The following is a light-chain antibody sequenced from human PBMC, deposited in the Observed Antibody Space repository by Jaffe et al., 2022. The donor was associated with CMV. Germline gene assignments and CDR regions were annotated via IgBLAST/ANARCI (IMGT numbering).Light chain of an antibody. V-gene: IGKV1-5*03. J-gene: IGKJ1*01. CDR3: QQFNSYPVT. Sequence: DIQLTQSPSTLSAFVGDRVTITCRASQTIGNSLAWYQQRPGKAPKVLIYRSSSLESGVPSRFSGSGSGTEFTLAISGLQPDDFATYYCQQFNSYPVTFGQGTKVEIK. CDR1: QTIGNS. CDR2: RSS.